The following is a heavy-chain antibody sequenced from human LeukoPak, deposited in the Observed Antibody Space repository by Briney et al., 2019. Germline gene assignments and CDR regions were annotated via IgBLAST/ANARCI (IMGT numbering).Heavy chain of an antibody. CDR3: ARGVPNCSSTSCYFNY. J-gene: IGHJ4*02. CDR2: LHYSGIT. D-gene: IGHD2-2*01. V-gene: IGHV4-59*01. Sequence: SETLSLTCTVSGDSISSYSWSWNRQPPGKGLEWIGYLHYSGITNYNPSLKSRVTISVDTSKNQFSLKLTSVTAADTAVYYCARGVPNCSSTSCYFNYWGQGTLVTVSS. CDR1: GDSISSYS.